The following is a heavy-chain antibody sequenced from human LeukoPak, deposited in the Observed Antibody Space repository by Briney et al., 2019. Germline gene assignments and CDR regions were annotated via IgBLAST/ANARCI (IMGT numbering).Heavy chain of an antibody. D-gene: IGHD6-19*01. V-gene: IGHV4-4*07. Sequence: SETLSLTCTVSGGSISSYYWSWIRQPAGKGLEWIGRIYTSGSTNYNPSLKSRVTMSVDTSKNQFSLKLSSVTAADTAVYYCARVTYNDGWYTRAQYIGMDVWGQGTTVTVSS. J-gene: IGHJ6*02. CDR3: ARVTYNDGWYTRAQYIGMDV. CDR1: GGSISSYY. CDR2: IYTSGST.